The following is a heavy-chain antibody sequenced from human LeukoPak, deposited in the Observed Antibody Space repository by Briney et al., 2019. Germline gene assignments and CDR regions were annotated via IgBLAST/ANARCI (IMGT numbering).Heavy chain of an antibody. CDR3: ARAPLPTYYDYVWGSYQKRVWFDP. CDR2: NSGYNGNT. CDR1: GYTFTSYG. Sequence: ASVKVSCKASGYTFTSYGICWVRQAPGRGLEWMGWNSGYNGNTNYAQKLQGRVTMTTDTSTSTAYMELRSLRSDDTAVYYCARAPLPTYYDYVWGSYQKRVWFDPWGQGTLVTVSS. J-gene: IGHJ5*02. V-gene: IGHV1-18*01. D-gene: IGHD3-16*02.